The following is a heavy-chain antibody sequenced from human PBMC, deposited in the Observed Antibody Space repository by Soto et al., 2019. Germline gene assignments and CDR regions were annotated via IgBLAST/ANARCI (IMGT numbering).Heavy chain of an antibody. Sequence: GGSLRLSCAASGFTFDDYGMSWVRQAPGKGLEWVSGINWNGGSTGYADSVKGRFTISRDNAKNSLYLQMNSLRAEDTALYHCAREGPAPLGLRWYDYWGQGTLVTVSS. D-gene: IGHD6-13*01. CDR3: AREGPAPLGLRWYDY. J-gene: IGHJ4*02. CDR2: INWNGGST. CDR1: GFTFDDYG. V-gene: IGHV3-20*01.